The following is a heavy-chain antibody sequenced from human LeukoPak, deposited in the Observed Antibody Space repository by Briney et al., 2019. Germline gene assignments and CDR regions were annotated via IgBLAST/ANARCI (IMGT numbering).Heavy chain of an antibody. CDR2: MNPNSGNT. J-gene: IGHJ6*02. CDR3: ARVVVRGVIIPMTTYYYYYGMDV. CDR1: GYTFSDYY. D-gene: IGHD3-10*01. Sequence: ASVKVSCKASGYTFSDYYIHWVRQATGQGLEWMGWMNPNSGNTGYAQKFQGRVTMTRNTSISTAYMELSSLRSEDTAVYYCARVVVRGVIIPMTTYYYYYGMDVWGQGTTVTVSS. V-gene: IGHV1-8*02.